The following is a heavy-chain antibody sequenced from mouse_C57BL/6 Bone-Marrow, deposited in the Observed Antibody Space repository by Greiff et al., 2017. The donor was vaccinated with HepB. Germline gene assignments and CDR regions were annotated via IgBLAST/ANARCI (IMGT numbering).Heavy chain of an antibody. CDR1: EYAFPSHD. V-gene: IGHV5-2*01. J-gene: IGHJ4*01. CDR3: AKHAASSYGAMDY. CDR2: INSDGGST. Sequence: EVQLVESGGGLVQPGESLKLSCESYEYAFPSHDMSWVRKTPEKRLELVAAINSDGGSTYYPDTMERRFNISRDNTKKTLYLQMSSLRSEDTALYYCAKHAASSYGAMDYWGQGTSVTVAS. D-gene: IGHD1-1*01.